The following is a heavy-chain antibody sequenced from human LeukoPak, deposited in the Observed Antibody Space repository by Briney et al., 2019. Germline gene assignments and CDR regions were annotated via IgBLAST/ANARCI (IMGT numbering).Heavy chain of an antibody. D-gene: IGHD5-12*01. CDR1: KFSVGSNY. CDR2: IRPDGHT. Sequence: GSLRLSCAASKFSVGSNYMTWVRQPPGKGLEWMASIRPDGHTYTNSSLRHQLTISADMSRNEFSLKLNSLTAADTAVYYCARQVATKGEWAFDVWGQGTVVTVSS. CDR3: ARQVATKGEWAFDV. J-gene: IGHJ3*01. V-gene: IGHV4-4*08.